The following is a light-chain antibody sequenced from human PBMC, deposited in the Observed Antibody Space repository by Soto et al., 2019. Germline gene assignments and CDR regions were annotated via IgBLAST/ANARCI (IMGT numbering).Light chain of an antibody. Sequence: QSVLTQPASVSGSPGQSITVSCTGTSSDVGGYNSVSWYQQHPGKTPKLMIFEVNNRPSGVSNRFSGSKSGNTASLTISGLQAEDEADYYCTSYAGNDNFGGVVFGGGTKLTVL. J-gene: IGLJ2*01. CDR1: SSDVGGYNS. V-gene: IGLV2-14*01. CDR3: TSYAGNDNFGGVV. CDR2: EVN.